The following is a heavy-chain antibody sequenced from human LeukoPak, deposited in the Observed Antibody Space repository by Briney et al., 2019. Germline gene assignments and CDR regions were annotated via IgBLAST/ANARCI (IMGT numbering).Heavy chain of an antibody. J-gene: IGHJ4*02. CDR2: IKGDGIST. D-gene: IGHD3-3*01. V-gene: IGHV3-74*01. CDR1: GFTFSDAW. CDR3: AKDHYWSIDY. Sequence: GGSLRLSCAASGFTFSDAWMSWVRQAPGKGLEWVGRIKGDGISTNYADSVKGRFTISRDIAKNTLYLQMNSLRAEDTGVYYCAKDHYWSIDYWGRGTLVIVSS.